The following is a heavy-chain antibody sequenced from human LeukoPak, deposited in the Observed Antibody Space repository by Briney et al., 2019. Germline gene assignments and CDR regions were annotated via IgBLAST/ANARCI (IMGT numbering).Heavy chain of an antibody. CDR1: GGTFSSYA. CDR2: ISAYNGNT. CDR3: AREGYSSGWYDY. D-gene: IGHD6-19*01. J-gene: IGHJ4*02. Sequence: ASVKVSCKASGGTFSSYAISWVRQAPGQGLEWMGWISAYNGNTNYARKLQGRVTMTTDTSTSTAYMELRSLRSDDTAVYYCAREGYSSGWYDYWGQGTLVTVSS. V-gene: IGHV1-18*01.